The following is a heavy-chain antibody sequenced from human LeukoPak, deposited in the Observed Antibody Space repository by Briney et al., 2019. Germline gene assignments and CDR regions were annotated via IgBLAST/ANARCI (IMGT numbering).Heavy chain of an antibody. CDR1: GFTFSSYG. Sequence: GGSLRLSCAASGFTFSSYGMHWVRQAPGKGLEWVAVISYDGSNKYYADSVKGRFTISRDNSKNTLYLQMNSLRAADTAVYYCAKDLAPYCSGGSCYGGILFDYWGQGTLVTVSS. CDR3: AKDLAPYCSGGSCYGGILFDY. V-gene: IGHV3-30*18. D-gene: IGHD2-15*01. J-gene: IGHJ4*02. CDR2: ISYDGSNK.